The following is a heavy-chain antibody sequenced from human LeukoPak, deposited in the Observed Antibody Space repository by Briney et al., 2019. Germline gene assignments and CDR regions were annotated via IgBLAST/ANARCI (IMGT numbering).Heavy chain of an antibody. Sequence: PSETPSLTCTVSGGSISSYYWSWIRQPPGKGLEWIGYIYYSGSTNYNPSLKSRVTISVDTSKNQFSLKLSSVTAADTAVYYCARDSTNAFDIWGQGTMVTVSS. D-gene: IGHD3-3*02. CDR1: GGSISSYY. CDR3: ARDSTNAFDI. V-gene: IGHV4-59*01. J-gene: IGHJ3*02. CDR2: IYYSGST.